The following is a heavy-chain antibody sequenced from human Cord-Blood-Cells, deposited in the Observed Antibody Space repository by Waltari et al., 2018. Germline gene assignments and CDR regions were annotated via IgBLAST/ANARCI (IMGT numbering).Heavy chain of an antibody. D-gene: IGHD6-6*01. V-gene: IGHV1-2*06. CDR3: ARESIAARFAFDI. CDR1: GFTFTGYY. J-gene: IGHJ3*02. Sequence: QVQLVQSGAEVKKPGASVKVSCKASGFTFTGYYMHWVRQAPGQGLEWMGRINPNSGGTNYAQKFQGRVTMTRDTSISTAYMELSRLRSDDTAVYYCARESIAARFAFDIWGQGTMVTVSS. CDR2: INPNSGGT.